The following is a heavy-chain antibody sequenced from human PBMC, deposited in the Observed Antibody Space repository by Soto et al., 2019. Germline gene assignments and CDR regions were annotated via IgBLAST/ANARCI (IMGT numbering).Heavy chain of an antibody. CDR3: AREYYGDYVCYFDY. CDR1: GGTFSSYT. V-gene: IGHV1-69*04. CDR2: IIPILGIA. Sequence: SVKVSCKASGGTFSSYTISWVRQAPGQGIEWMGRIIPILGIANYVQKFQGRVTITADKSTSTAYMELSSLRSEDTAVYYCAREYYGDYVCYFDYWGQGTLVTVSS. J-gene: IGHJ4*02. D-gene: IGHD4-17*01.